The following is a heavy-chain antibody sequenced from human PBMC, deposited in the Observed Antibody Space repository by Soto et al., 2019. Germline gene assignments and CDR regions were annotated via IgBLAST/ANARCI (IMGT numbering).Heavy chain of an antibody. V-gene: IGHV5-10-1*01. D-gene: IGHD3-22*01. CDR1: GYSFTSYW. J-gene: IGHJ3*02. Sequence: GESLKISCKGSGYSFTSYWISWVRQMPGKGLEWMGRIDPSDSYTNYSPSFQGHVTISADKSISTAYLQWSSLKASDTAMYYCARQAYYDSSGYSPPDAFDIWGQGTMVTVSS. CDR2: IDPSDSYT. CDR3: ARQAYYDSSGYSPPDAFDI.